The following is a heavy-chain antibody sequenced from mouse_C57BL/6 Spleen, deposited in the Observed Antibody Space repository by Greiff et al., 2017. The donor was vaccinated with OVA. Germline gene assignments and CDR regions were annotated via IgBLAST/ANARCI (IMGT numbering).Heavy chain of an antibody. Sequence: VKLMESGAELVRPGASVTLSCKASGYTFTDYEMPWVKQTPVHGLEWIGAIDPETGCPAYNQKFKGKGILTADKSSSTADMELRRLTSEDSAVYYCTRRSPYFAMDYWGQGTSVTVSS. CDR1: GYTFTDYE. CDR2: IDPETGCP. J-gene: IGHJ4*01. D-gene: IGHD2-10*01. CDR3: TRRSPYFAMDY. V-gene: IGHV1-15*01.